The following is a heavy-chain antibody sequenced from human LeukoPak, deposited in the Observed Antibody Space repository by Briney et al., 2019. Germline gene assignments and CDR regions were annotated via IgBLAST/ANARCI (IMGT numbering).Heavy chain of an antibody. CDR1: GFTFSSSW. Sequence: PGGSLRLSCAVSGFTFSSSWMHWVRQAPGKGLVWVSHIKTDGSTTAYADSVKGRFTISRDNAKNSLYLQMNSLRAEDTAVYYCARAPEGWLQFLPRRVDFDYWGQGTLVTVSS. J-gene: IGHJ4*02. CDR2: IKTDGSTT. D-gene: IGHD5-24*01. CDR3: ARAPEGWLQFLPRRVDFDY. V-gene: IGHV3-74*01.